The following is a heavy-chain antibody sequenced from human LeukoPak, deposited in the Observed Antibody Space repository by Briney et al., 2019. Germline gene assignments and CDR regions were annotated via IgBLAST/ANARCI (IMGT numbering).Heavy chain of an antibody. Sequence: GGSLRLSCAASGFTVSSNYMSWVRQAPGKGLEWVSVMYTGGSTNYADSVKGRFTISRDSSKNTLYLQMNSLRVEDTAVYYCARGRGDYWGQGTLVTVSS. CDR3: ARGRGDY. V-gene: IGHV3-53*01. CDR2: MYTGGST. CDR1: GFTVSSNY. J-gene: IGHJ4*02. D-gene: IGHD3-10*01.